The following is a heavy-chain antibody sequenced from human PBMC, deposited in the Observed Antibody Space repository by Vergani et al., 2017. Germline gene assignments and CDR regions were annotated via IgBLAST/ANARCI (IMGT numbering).Heavy chain of an antibody. V-gene: IGHV4-38-2*02. CDR1: GYSISSGYY. Sequence: QVQLQESGPGLVKLSETLSLTCTVSGYSISSGYYWGWIRQPPGKGLEWIGSIYHSGSTYYNPSLKSRVTISVDTSKNQFSLKLSSVTAADTAVYYCARETELLWFGESDYWGQGTLVTVSS. CDR3: ARETELLWFGESDY. J-gene: IGHJ4*02. CDR2: IYHSGST. D-gene: IGHD3-10*01.